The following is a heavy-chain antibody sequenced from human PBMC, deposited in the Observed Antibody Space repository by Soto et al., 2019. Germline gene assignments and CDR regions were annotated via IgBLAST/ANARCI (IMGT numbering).Heavy chain of an antibody. Sequence: GGSLRLSCAASTFTFSSYGMHWVRQAPGKGLEWVAAISNDGSKRYYADSVKGRFTISRDSSNNTLSLQMNSLRAEDTAVYYCAKGDCTGGSCYFAFEYWGQGTLVTVSS. J-gene: IGHJ4*02. D-gene: IGHD2-15*01. CDR1: TFTFSSYG. V-gene: IGHV3-30*18. CDR3: AKGDCTGGSCYFAFEY. CDR2: ISNDGSKR.